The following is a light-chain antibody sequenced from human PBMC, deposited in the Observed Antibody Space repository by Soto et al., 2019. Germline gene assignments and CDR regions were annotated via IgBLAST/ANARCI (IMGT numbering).Light chain of an antibody. CDR3: QQYGNSLTWT. J-gene: IGKJ1*01. V-gene: IGKV3-20*01. Sequence: EIVLTQSPGTLSLSPGERATLSCRASQSVSSSYLAWYQQKPGQAPRLLIYGASSRATSIPDRFSGSGSVTDFTLTISRLEPEDFEVYYCQQYGNSLTWTFGQGTKVEIK. CDR2: GAS. CDR1: QSVSSSY.